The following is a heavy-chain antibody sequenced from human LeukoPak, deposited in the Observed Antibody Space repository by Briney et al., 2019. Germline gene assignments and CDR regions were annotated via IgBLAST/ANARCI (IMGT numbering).Heavy chain of an antibody. CDR1: GGSISSGGYY. J-gene: IGHJ5*02. Sequence: SETLSLTCTVSGGSISSGGYYWSWIRQHPGKGLEWIGYIYDSGSTYYNPSLKSRVTISLDTSKNQFSLKLGSVTAADTAVYYCANYITYDILTGRIGWFDPWGQGTLVTVSS. CDR3: ANYITYDILTGRIGWFDP. D-gene: IGHD3-9*01. V-gene: IGHV4-31*03. CDR2: IYDSGST.